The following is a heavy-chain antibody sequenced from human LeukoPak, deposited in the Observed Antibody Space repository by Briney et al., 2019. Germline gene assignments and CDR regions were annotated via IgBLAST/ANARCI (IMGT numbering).Heavy chain of an antibody. V-gene: IGHV3-30*02. CDR2: IRYDGSNK. CDR3: ARQNPLDYYYYYMDV. D-gene: IGHD1-14*01. J-gene: IGHJ6*03. Sequence: GGSLRLSCAASGFTFSSFGMHWVRQTPGKGLDWVAFIRYDGSNKYYADSVKGRFTISRDNAKNSLYLQMNSLRAEDTAVYYCARQNPLDYYYYYMDVWGKGTTVTISS. CDR1: GFTFSSFG.